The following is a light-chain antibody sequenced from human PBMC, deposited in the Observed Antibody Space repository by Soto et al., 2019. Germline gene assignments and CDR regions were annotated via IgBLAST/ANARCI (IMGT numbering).Light chain of an antibody. J-gene: IGKJ5*01. CDR1: QSLVYSDGKTY. Sequence: DVVMTQSPLSLPVTLGQPASISCRSSQSLVYSDGKTYLNWFQQRPGQSPRRLIHKVSNRDSGVPDRFSGSGSGTDFTLKISRVEAEDVGVYYCMQGTHWPPITFGQGTRLEIK. V-gene: IGKV2-30*01. CDR3: MQGTHWPPIT. CDR2: KVS.